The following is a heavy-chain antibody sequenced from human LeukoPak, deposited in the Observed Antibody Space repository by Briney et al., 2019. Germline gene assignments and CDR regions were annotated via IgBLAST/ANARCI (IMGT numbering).Heavy chain of an antibody. Sequence: GGSLRLSCAASGFTFSSYAMSWVRQAPGKGLEWVSAISGSGGSTYYADSVKGRFTISRDNSKNTLYLQMNSLRAEDTALYYCARDPGVVAFHYFDYWGQGTLITVSS. CDR1: GFTFSSYA. D-gene: IGHD3-3*01. J-gene: IGHJ4*02. CDR2: ISGSGGST. CDR3: ARDPGVVAFHYFDY. V-gene: IGHV3-23*01.